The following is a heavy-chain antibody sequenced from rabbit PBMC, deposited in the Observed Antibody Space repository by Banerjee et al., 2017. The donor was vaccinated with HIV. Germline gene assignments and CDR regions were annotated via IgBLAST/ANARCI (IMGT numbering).Heavy chain of an antibody. D-gene: IGHD4-1*01. CDR2: INTSSGNT. CDR3: ARDLAGAIGWNFNL. CDR1: GFDFSSCG. J-gene: IGHJ4*01. V-gene: IGHV1S40*01. Sequence: SLEESGGGLVKPGASLTLSCKASGFDFSSCGVSWVRQAPGKGLEWIGCINTSSGNTVYASWAKGRFTISKTSSTTVTLQMTSLTAADTATYFCARDLAGAIGWNFNLWGPGTLVTVS.